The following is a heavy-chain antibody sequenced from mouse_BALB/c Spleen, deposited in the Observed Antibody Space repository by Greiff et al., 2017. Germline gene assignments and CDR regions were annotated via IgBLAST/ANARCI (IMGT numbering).Heavy chain of an antibody. D-gene: IGHD2-5*01. J-gene: IGHJ4*01. CDR1: GFTFSSFG. V-gene: IGHV5-17*02. CDR3: ARKLSSNSHYYAMDY. CDR2: ISSGSSTI. Sequence: EVKLMESGGGLVQPGGSRKLSCAASGFTFSSFGMHWVRQAPEKGLEWVAYISSGSSTIYYADTVKGRFTISRDNPKNTLFLQMTSLRSEDTAMYYCARKLSSNSHYYAMDYWGQGTSVTVSS.